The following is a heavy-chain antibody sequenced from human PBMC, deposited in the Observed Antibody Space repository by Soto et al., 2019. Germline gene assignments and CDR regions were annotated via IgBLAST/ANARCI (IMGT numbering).Heavy chain of an antibody. D-gene: IGHD6-19*01. V-gene: IGHV3-33*01. CDR3: AREGIAVAGTDAFDI. CDR2: IWYDGSNK. J-gene: IGHJ3*02. Sequence: GGSLRLSCAASGFTFSSYGMHWVRQAPGKGLEWVAVIWYDGSNKYYADSVKGRFTISRDNSKNTLYLQMNSLRAEDTAVYYCAREGIAVAGTDAFDIWRQGTMVTVSS. CDR1: GFTFSSYG.